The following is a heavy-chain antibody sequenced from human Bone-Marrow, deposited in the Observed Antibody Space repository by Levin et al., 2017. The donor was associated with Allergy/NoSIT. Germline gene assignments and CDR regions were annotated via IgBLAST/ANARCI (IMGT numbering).Heavy chain of an antibody. CDR2: ISTRSTYI. Sequence: GSLRLSCASSGFPFSTYGMAWVRQAPGEGLEWLASISTRSTYIHYAASVKGRFTISRDNANSSLSLQMDRLRREDTAVYYCARAAGAAGRGGMDVWGQGTTVTVSS. D-gene: IGHD6-13*01. V-gene: IGHV3-21*06. CDR3: ARAAGAAGRGGMDV. J-gene: IGHJ6*02. CDR1: GFPFSTYG.